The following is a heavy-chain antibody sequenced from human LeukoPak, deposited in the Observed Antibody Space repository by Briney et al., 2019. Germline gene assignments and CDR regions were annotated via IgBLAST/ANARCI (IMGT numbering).Heavy chain of an antibody. V-gene: IGHV3-15*01. Sequence: GGSLRLSCADSGFTFNNAWMSWVRQAPGKGLEWVGRIKSNADGGTTHYAAPVKGRFTISRDDSKNTLYLQMNSLKTEDTAIYYCTTVSNLDSSGWYVDDLDYWGPGTLVIVSS. CDR2: IKSNADGGTT. D-gene: IGHD6-19*01. J-gene: IGHJ4*02. CDR1: GFTFNNAW. CDR3: TTVSNLDSSGWYVDDLDY.